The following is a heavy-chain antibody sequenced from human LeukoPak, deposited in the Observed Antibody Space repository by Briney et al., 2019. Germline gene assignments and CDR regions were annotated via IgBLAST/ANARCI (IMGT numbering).Heavy chain of an antibody. CDR2: IYHSGST. CDR3: ARDLKWLNYYYGMDV. V-gene: IGHV4-30-2*01. CDR1: GGSISSGGYY. J-gene: IGHJ6*02. Sequence: PSETLSLTCTVSGGSISSGGYYWSWIRQPPGKGLEWIGYIYHSGSTYYNPSLKSRVTISVDRSKNQFSLKLSSVTAADTAVYYCARDLKWLNYYYGMDVWGQGTTVTVSS. D-gene: IGHD6-19*01.